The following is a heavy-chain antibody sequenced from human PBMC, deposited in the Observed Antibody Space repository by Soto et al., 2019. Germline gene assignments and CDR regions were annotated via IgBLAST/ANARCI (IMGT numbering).Heavy chain of an antibody. CDR1: GYTFTGYY. V-gene: IGHV1-2*02. J-gene: IGHJ6*02. CDR2: INPNSGGT. D-gene: IGHD6-19*01. CDR3: ARDGAVAGRDGMDV. Sequence: ASVKVSCKASGYTFTGYYMHWVRQAPGQGLEWMGWINPNSGGTNYAQKFQGRVTMTRDTSISTAYMELRSLRSDDTAVYYCARDGAVAGRDGMDVWGQGTTVTVSS.